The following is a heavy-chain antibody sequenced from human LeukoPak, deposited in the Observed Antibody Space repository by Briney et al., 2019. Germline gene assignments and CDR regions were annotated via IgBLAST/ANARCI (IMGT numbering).Heavy chain of an antibody. Sequence: GGSLRLSCAASGFTFSNYWMSWVRQAPGKGLEWVANIKVDGSEKYYLDSVKGRFTISRDNAKNSVYLQMNSLRTEDTAVYYCATHLKEELDAFDIWGQGTMVTVSS. CDR2: IKVDGSEK. CDR1: GFTFSNYW. CDR3: ATHLKEELDAFDI. V-gene: IGHV3-7*03. D-gene: IGHD1-26*01. J-gene: IGHJ3*02.